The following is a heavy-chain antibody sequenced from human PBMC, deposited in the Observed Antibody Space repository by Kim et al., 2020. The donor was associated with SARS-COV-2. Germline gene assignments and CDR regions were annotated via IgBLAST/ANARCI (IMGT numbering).Heavy chain of an antibody. V-gene: IGHV4-59*09. Sequence: LKSRVTIAVDTSKNQFSLKLSSVTAADTAVYYCARGKDSSGYYNDAFDIWGQGTMVTVSS. J-gene: IGHJ3*02. D-gene: IGHD3-22*01. CDR3: ARGKDSSGYYNDAFDI.